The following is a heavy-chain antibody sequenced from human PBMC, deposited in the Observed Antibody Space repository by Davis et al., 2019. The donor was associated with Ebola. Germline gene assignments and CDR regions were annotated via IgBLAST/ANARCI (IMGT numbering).Heavy chain of an antibody. J-gene: IGHJ6*02. V-gene: IGHV3-30*04. CDR2: ISYDGSNK. CDR1: GFTFSSYA. Sequence: GGSLRLSCAASGFTFSSYAMHWVRQAPGKGLEWVAVISYDGSNKYYADSVKGRFTISKDNSKNTLYLQMNSLRAEDTAVYYCARSTGMDVWGQGTTVTVSS. CDR3: ARSTGMDV.